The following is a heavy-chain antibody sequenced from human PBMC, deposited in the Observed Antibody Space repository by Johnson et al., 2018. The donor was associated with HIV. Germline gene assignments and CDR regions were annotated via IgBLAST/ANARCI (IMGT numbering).Heavy chain of an antibody. CDR3: AREETTAPAAFDI. Sequence: MLLVESGGAVVQPGGSLRLSCVASGFTFSSYTLHWVRQAPGKGLEYVSAISSNGGSTYYANSVKGRFTISRDNSKNTLYLQMGNLRADDMAVYYCAREETTAPAAFDIWGQGTMVTVSS. D-gene: IGHD4-17*01. V-gene: IGHV3-64*01. CDR2: ISSNGGST. J-gene: IGHJ3*02. CDR1: GFTFSSYT.